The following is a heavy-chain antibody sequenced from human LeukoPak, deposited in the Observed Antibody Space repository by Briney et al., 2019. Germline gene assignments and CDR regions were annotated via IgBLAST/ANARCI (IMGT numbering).Heavy chain of an antibody. CDR3: AVPQGNFDYYYYGMDV. CDR2: INPNSGDT. Sequence: GASVKVSCKASGYTFTGYYVHWVRQAPGQGLEWMGRINPNSGDTNYAQKFQGRVTMTRDTSISTAYMELSRLRSDDTAVYYCAVPQGNFDYYYYGMDVWGQGTTVTVSS. CDR1: GYTFTGYY. J-gene: IGHJ6*02. V-gene: IGHV1-2*06. D-gene: IGHD3-9*01.